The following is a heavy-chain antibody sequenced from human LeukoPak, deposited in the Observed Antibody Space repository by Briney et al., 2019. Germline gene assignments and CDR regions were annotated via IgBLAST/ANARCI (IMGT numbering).Heavy chain of an antibody. V-gene: IGHV1-2*02. CDR1: GYTFTGYY. J-gene: IGHJ4*02. Sequence: VASVKVSCKASGYTFTGYYMHWVRQAPGQGLEWMGWINPNSGGTNYAQKFQGRVTMTRDTSISTAYMELSRLRSDDTAVYYCARIHEPFCGDCYLFDYWGQGTLVTVSS. CDR2: INPNSGGT. CDR3: ARIHEPFCGDCYLFDY. D-gene: IGHD2-21*02.